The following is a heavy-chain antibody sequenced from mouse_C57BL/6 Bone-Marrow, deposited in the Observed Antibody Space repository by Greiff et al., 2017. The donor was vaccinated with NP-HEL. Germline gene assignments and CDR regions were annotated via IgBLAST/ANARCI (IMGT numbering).Heavy chain of an antibody. V-gene: IGHV5-6*02. D-gene: IGHD2-5*01. CDR1: GFTFSSYG. Sequence: EVKLVESGGDLVKPGGSLKLSCAASGFTFSSYGMSWVRQTPDKRLEWVATISSGGSYTYYPDSVKGRFTISRDNAKNTLYLQMSSLKSGDTAMYYCARHYYSNYFDYWGQGTTLTVSS. CDR2: ISSGGSYT. CDR3: ARHYYSNYFDY. J-gene: IGHJ2*01.